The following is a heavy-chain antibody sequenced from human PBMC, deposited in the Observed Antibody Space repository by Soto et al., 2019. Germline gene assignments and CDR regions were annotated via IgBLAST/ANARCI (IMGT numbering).Heavy chain of an antibody. J-gene: IGHJ6*03. D-gene: IGHD3-9*01. CDR3: ARDDNYHYYMAV. Sequence: SETLSLTCTVSGGSISSGGYYWSWIRQHPGKGLEWIGYIYYSGSTYYNPSLKSRVTISVDTSKNQFSLKLSSVTAADTAVYYCARDDNYHYYMAVWGQGTSVTVSS. CDR1: GGSISSGGYY. V-gene: IGHV4-31*03. CDR2: IYYSGST.